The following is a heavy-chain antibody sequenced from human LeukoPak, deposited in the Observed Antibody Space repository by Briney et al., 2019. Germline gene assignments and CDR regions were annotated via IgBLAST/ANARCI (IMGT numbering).Heavy chain of an antibody. CDR3: VRGAPTYCSGGSCYSGDAFDI. D-gene: IGHD2-15*01. CDR2: INWNGASI. J-gene: IGHJ3*02. CDR1: GFTFDEYG. Sequence: PGGTLRLSCVASGFTFDEYGMSWVRQAPGKGLEWVSGINWNGASIGYADSVKGRFTISRDNAKNSLYLQMNSLRAEDTTLNYCVRGAPTYCSGGSCYSGDAFDIGGQGTMVTVSS. V-gene: IGHV3-20*04.